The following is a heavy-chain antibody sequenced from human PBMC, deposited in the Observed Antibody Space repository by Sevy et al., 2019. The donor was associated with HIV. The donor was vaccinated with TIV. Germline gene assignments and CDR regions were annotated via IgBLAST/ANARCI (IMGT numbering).Heavy chain of an antibody. V-gene: IGHV3-30*18. CDR1: GFTFRNYG. CDR2: IGYDGSDK. J-gene: IGHJ6*02. D-gene: IGHD1-26*01. Sequence: GGSLRLSCIASGFTFRNYGIHWVRQAPGKGLDWVAVIGYDGSDKYYAESVKGRFTISRDNSNNTLFLQMNSLRVEDAAVYYCAKERGGSYIPYFYGMDVWGQGTAVTVSS. CDR3: AKERGGSYIPYFYGMDV.